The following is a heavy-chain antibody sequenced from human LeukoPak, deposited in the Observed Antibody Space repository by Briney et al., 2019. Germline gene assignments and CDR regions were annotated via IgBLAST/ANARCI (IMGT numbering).Heavy chain of an antibody. CDR3: ARDLVAYYYDSSGYYYSPRGHWFDP. J-gene: IGHJ5*02. V-gene: IGHV4-59*01. Sequence: PSETLSLTCNVSGGSISSYYWTWIRQPPGKGLEWIGYIYYSGSTNYNPSLKSRVTISVDTSKNQFSLKLSSVTAADTAVYYCARDLVAYYYDSSGYYYSPRGHWFDPWGQGTLVTVSS. CDR1: GGSISSYY. D-gene: IGHD3-22*01. CDR2: IYYSGST.